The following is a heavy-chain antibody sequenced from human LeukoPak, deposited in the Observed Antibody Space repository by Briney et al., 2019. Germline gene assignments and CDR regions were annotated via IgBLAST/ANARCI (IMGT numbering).Heavy chain of an antibody. CDR1: GYTFTSYA. CDR3: ARGSQWLRKGYYYYYMDV. Sequence: GASVEVSCKASGYTFTSYAMHWVRQAPGQRLEWMGWINAGNGNTKYSQEFQGRVTITRDTSASTAYMELSSLRSEDMAVYYCARGSQWLRKGYYYYYMDVWGKGTTVTVSS. V-gene: IGHV1-3*03. D-gene: IGHD5-12*01. CDR2: INAGNGNT. J-gene: IGHJ6*03.